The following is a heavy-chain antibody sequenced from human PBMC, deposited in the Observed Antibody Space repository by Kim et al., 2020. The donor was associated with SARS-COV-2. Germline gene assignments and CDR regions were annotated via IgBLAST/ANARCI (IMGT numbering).Heavy chain of an antibody. Sequence: ASVKVSCKGFGYNYTSFDIHWVRQAPGQGPEWLGWLNPNSNNTGYGRKFQGRVTMTKNTAINTAHIELSGLRHDDSAVYYCARLFRNNFYYSGPGTLVTV. CDR2: LNPNSNNT. CDR3: ARLFRNNFYY. CDR1: GYNYTSFD. J-gene: IGHJ4*02. V-gene: IGHV1-8*01.